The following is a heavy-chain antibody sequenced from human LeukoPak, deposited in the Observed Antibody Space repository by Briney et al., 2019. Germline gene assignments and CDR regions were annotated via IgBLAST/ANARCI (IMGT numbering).Heavy chain of an antibody. CDR2: INNDGSCT. J-gene: IGHJ6*03. CDR3: ARVARGDYYYYYMDV. CDR1: GFTFSDTW. D-gene: IGHD3-10*01. Sequence: GSLRLSCAASGFTFSDTWMHWVRQAPGKGLVWVSRINNDGSCTSYADSVQGRFTISRDNAKNTLYLQMNSLRAEDTALYYCARVARGDYYYYYMDVWGKGTTVIVSS. V-gene: IGHV3-74*01.